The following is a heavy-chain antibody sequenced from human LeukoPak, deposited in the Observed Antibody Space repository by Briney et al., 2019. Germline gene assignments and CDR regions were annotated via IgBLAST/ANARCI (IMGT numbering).Heavy chain of an antibody. CDR1: GFTFSIYW. D-gene: IGHD5-24*01. V-gene: IGHV3-7*01. CDR2: MKQDGSDK. J-gene: IGHJ4*02. Sequence: GGSLRLSCAGAGFTFSIYWMNWVHQAPGMGLGWVASMKQDGSDKYYVYSAKCRFTITRDNAKTSLYLQMSSLRAEDTAVYYCARDYFVDGSNSRIFFASWGQGTLVTVSS. CDR3: ARDYFVDGSNSRIFFAS.